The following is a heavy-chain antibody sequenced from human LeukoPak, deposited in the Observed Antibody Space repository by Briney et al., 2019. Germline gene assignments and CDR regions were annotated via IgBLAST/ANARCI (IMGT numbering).Heavy chain of an antibody. CDR1: GYTFTSCY. Sequence: ASVKVSCKASGYTFTSCYMHWVRQAPGQGLEWMGIINPSGGSTSYAQKFQGRVTMTRDTSTSTVYMELSSLRSEDTAVYYCASSLSKLPSDYWGQGTLVTVSS. D-gene: IGHD2-15*01. CDR2: INPSGGST. V-gene: IGHV1-46*03. J-gene: IGHJ4*02. CDR3: ASSLSKLPSDY.